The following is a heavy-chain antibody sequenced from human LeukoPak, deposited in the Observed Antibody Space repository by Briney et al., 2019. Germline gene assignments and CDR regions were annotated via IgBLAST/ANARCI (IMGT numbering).Heavy chain of an antibody. CDR2: IHHSGST. CDR3: ASYGSGSYRFDP. J-gene: IGHJ5*02. D-gene: IGHD3-10*01. Sequence: SETLSLTCTVSGGSISSGNYYWSWIRQHPGKGLEWIGYIHHSGSTYYNPSLKSRVIISVDTSKNQFSLKLNSVTAADTAVYYCASYGSGSYRFDPWGQGALVTVSS. CDR1: GGSISSGNYY. V-gene: IGHV4-31*03.